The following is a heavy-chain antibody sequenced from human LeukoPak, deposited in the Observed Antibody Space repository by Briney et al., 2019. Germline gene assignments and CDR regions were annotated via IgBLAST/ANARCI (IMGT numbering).Heavy chain of an antibody. Sequence: SETLSLTCTVPGGSISSYYWSWIRQPPGKGLEWIGYIYYSGSTNYNPSLKSRVTISVDTSKNQFSLKLSSVTAADTAVYYCASDSRSYGMDVWGQGTTVTVSS. CDR2: IYYSGST. CDR3: ASDSRSYGMDV. V-gene: IGHV4-59*08. D-gene: IGHD6-13*01. J-gene: IGHJ6*02. CDR1: GGSISSYY.